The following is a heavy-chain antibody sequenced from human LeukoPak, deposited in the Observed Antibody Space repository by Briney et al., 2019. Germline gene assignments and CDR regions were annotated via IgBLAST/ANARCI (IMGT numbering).Heavy chain of an antibody. J-gene: IGHJ4*02. V-gene: IGHV4-39*07. D-gene: IGHD2-2*01. Sequence: ASETLSLTCTVSGGSISSSSYYWGWIRQPPGKGLEWIGSIYYSGSTYYNPSLESRVTISVDTSKNQFSLKLSSVTAADTAVYYCARDVLIVVVPAAPPNYYFDYWGQGTLVTVSS. CDR1: GGSISSSSYY. CDR3: ARDVLIVVVPAAPPNYYFDY. CDR2: IYYSGST.